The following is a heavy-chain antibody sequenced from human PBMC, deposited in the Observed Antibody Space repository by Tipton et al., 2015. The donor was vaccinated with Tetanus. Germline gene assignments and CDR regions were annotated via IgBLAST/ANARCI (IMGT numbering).Heavy chain of an antibody. CDR2: IYYSGST. J-gene: IGHJ5*02. V-gene: IGHV4-39*01. CDR3: ARHSVEMATIETTNWFDP. Sequence: LRLSCTVSGGSISSSSYYWGWIRQPPGKGLEWIGSIYYSGSTYYNPSLKSRVTISEDTSKNQFSLKLSSVTAADTAVYYCARHSVEMATIETTNWFDPWGQGTLVTVSS. CDR1: GGSISSSSYY. D-gene: IGHD5-24*01.